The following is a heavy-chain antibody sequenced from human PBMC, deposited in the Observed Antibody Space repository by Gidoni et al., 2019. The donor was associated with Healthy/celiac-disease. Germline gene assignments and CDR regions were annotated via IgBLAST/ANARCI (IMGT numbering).Heavy chain of an antibody. CDR1: GFTFSSYG. CDR3: AALGDYYDSSGYLVDAFDI. Sequence: QVQLVESGGGVVQPGRSLRLSCAASGFTFSSYGMHWFRQAPGKGLEWVAVISYDGSNKYYADSVKGRFTISRDNSKNTLYLQMNSLRAEDTAVYYCAALGDYYDSSGYLVDAFDIWGQGTMVTVSS. D-gene: IGHD3-22*01. CDR2: ISYDGSNK. V-gene: IGHV3-30*03. J-gene: IGHJ3*02.